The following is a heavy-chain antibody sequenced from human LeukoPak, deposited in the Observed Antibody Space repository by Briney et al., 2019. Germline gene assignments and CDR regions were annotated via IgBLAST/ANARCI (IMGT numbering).Heavy chain of an antibody. V-gene: IGHV3-33*01. CDR1: GFTFSSYG. J-gene: IGHJ4*02. CDR3: ARDTSRTGALDY. CDR2: IWYDGSNK. Sequence: GGSLRLSCAASGFTFSSYGMHWVRQAPGKGLEWVAVIWYDGSNKYYADSVKGRFTISSDNSKNTLYLQMNSLRAEDTAVYYCARDTSRTGALDYWGQGTLVTVSS. D-gene: IGHD3-10*01.